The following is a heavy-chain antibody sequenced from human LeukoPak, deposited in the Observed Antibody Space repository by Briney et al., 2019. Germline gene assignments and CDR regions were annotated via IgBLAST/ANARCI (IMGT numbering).Heavy chain of an antibody. V-gene: IGHV1-8*01. CDR3: ARGHYYGSGSYSEGY. CDR1: GYTFSSYD. CDR2: MNPNSGST. J-gene: IGHJ4*02. Sequence: EASVKVSCKASGYTFSSYDINWVRQATGQGLEWMGWMNPNSGSTGYAQKFQGRLTMTRSTSISTAYMELSSLRSEDTAVYYCARGHYYGSGSYSEGYWGQGTLVTVSS. D-gene: IGHD3-10*01.